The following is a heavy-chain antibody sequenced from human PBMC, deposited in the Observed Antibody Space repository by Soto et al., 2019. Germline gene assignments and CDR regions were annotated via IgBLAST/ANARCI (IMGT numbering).Heavy chain of an antibody. J-gene: IGHJ4*01. CDR1: GYTFTSYD. CDR3: ATGYCSSTSCYPPIRDY. CDR2: MDPNSGNT. Sequence: ASVKVSCKASGYTFTSYDINWVRQATGQGLEWMGWMDPNSGNTGYAQKFQGRVTITGDKSTSTAYMELSSLRSEDTAVYYCATGYCSSTSCYPPIRDYWG. V-gene: IGHV1-8*01. D-gene: IGHD2-2*01.